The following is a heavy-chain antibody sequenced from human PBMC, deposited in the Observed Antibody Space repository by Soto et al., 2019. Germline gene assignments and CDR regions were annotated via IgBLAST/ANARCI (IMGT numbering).Heavy chain of an antibody. Sequence: SETLSLTCTVSGGSISSSSYYWGWIRQPPGKGLEWIGSIYYSGSTYYNPSLKSRVTISVDTSKNQFSLKLSSVTAADTAVYYCARPEGDYDSYFDYWGQGTLVTVSS. CDR2: IYYSGST. CDR1: GGSISSSSYY. D-gene: IGHD4-17*01. CDR3: ARPEGDYDSYFDY. V-gene: IGHV4-39*01. J-gene: IGHJ4*02.